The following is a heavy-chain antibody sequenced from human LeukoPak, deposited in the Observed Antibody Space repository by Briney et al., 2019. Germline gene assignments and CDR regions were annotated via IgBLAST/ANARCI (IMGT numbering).Heavy chain of an antibody. J-gene: IGHJ4*02. D-gene: IGHD2-15*01. Sequence: GVLRLSCAASGFTFSSYSMNWVRQAPGEGLEWVSYISSSSSTIYYADSVKGRFTISRDNAKNSLYLQMNSLRAEDTAVYYCARDGGYCSGGSCYWGQGTLVTVSS. CDR2: ISSSSSTI. CDR3: ARDGGYCSGGSCY. CDR1: GFTFSSYS. V-gene: IGHV3-48*04.